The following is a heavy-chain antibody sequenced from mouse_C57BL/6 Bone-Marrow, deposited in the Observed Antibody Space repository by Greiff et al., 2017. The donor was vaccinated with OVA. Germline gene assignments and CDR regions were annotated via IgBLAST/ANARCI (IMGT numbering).Heavy chain of an antibody. V-gene: IGHV1-26*01. CDR2: INPNNGGT. CDR1: GYTFTDYY. J-gene: IGHJ2*01. CDR3: ARCTTVVDDFDY. D-gene: IGHD1-1*01. Sequence: VQLQQSGPELVKPGASVKISCKASGYTFTDYYMNWVKQSHGKSLEWIGDINPNNGGTSYNQKFKGKATLTVDKSSSTAYMELRSLTSEDSSVYYCARCTTVVDDFDYWGQGTTLTVSS.